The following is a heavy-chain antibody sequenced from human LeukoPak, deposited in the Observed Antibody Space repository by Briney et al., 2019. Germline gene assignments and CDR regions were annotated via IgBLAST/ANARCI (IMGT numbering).Heavy chain of an antibody. D-gene: IGHD3-22*01. V-gene: IGHV7-4-1*02. CDR3: TRGRDTTGYFVY. CDR1: GCTFTNYT. J-gene: IGHJ4*02. CDR2: VDTNTGNP. Sequence: ASVKVSCKASGCTFTNYTINWVRLAPGQGLEWMGWVDTNTGNPTYAQGFAGRFVFSLDTSVTTTYLQISSLKAEDTAVYFCTRGRDTTGYFVYWGQGTLVTVSS.